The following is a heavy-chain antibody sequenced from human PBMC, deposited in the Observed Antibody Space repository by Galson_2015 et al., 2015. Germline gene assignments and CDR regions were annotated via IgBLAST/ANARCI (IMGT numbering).Heavy chain of an antibody. CDR2: IGDSGANT. D-gene: IGHD2-15*01. Sequence: SLGLSCAVSGFTFSSYAMGWVRQAPGTGLEGVSSIGDSGANTKYADSVKGRFTISRDNSKNTLYLQMNSLRGDDTAVYYCAKGGPYCSGGNCHGVFDSWGQGTLVTVSS. CDR3: AKGGPYCSGGNCHGVFDS. CDR1: GFTFSSYA. V-gene: IGHV3-23*01. J-gene: IGHJ4*02.